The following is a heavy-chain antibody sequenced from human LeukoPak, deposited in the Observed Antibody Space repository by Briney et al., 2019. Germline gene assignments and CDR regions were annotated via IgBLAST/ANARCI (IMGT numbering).Heavy chain of an antibody. CDR3: AVNSTKHTFDI. CDR1: GGSISTYY. Sequence: SETLSLTRTVSGGSISTYYWSWIRQSPGAGLEWIVAVYYSGSTNYSPSLKSRVRISVDTSKNQFSLELSSVTAADTAVYYCAVNSTKHTFDIWGQGTMVTVSS. D-gene: IGHD5/OR15-5a*01. J-gene: IGHJ3*02. CDR2: VYYSGST. V-gene: IGHV4-59*08.